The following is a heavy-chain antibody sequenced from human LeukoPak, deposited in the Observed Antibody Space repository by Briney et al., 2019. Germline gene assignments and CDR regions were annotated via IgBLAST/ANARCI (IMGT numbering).Heavy chain of an antibody. CDR1: GFTFSSYW. Sequence: GGSLRLSCAASGFTFSSYWMTWVRQAPGKGLGWVSAISGSGGSTYYADSVKGRFTISRDNSKNMLYLQMNSLRAEDTAVYYCAKYQSYYDFWSSYPYGMDVWGQGTTVTVSS. V-gene: IGHV3-23*01. D-gene: IGHD3-3*01. CDR2: ISGSGGST. CDR3: AKYQSYYDFWSSYPYGMDV. J-gene: IGHJ6*02.